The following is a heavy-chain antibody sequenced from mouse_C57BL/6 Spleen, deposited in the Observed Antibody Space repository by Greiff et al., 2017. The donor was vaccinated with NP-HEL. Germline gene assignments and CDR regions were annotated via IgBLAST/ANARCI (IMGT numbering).Heavy chain of an antibody. V-gene: IGHV1-80*01. CDR1: GYAFSSYW. Sequence: QVQLKQSGAELVKPGASVKISCKASGYAFSSYWMNWVKQRPGKGLEWIGQIYPGDGDTNYNGKFKGKATLTADKSSSTAYMQLSSLTSEDSAVYFCARGEVYYGNYVYFDYWGQGTTLTVSS. J-gene: IGHJ2*01. CDR2: IYPGDGDT. CDR3: ARGEVYYGNYVYFDY. D-gene: IGHD2-1*01.